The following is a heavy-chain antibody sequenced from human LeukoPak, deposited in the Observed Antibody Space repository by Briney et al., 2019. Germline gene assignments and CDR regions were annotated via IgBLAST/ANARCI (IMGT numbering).Heavy chain of an antibody. CDR1: GYTFSRFG. CDR3: AREEGAPIAAANV. V-gene: IGHV1-18*01. J-gene: IGHJ3*01. CDR2: ISGYDGNT. D-gene: IGHD6-13*01. Sequence: ASVKVSCKASGYTFSRFGISWVRQAPGQGLEWMGWISGYDGNTNYPQRLQGRVTMTTDTSTSTAYMELRSLRSDDTAVYYCAREEGAPIAAANVWGLGTVVTVSS.